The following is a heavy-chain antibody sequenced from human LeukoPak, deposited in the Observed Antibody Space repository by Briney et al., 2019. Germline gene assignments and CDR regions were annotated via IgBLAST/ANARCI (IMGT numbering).Heavy chain of an antibody. CDR2: IYYSGST. J-gene: IGHJ4*02. D-gene: IGHD3-10*01. CDR1: GGSISSSSYY. V-gene: IGHV4-39*01. CDR3: ARQRHYGSGSYPDY. Sequence: QLQLQESGPGLEKPSEPLSLTCTVSGGSISSSSYYWGWIRQPPGKGLEWIGSIYYSGSTYYNPSLKSRVTISVDTSKNQFSLKLSSVTAADTAVYYCARQRHYGSGSYPDYWGQGTLVTVSS.